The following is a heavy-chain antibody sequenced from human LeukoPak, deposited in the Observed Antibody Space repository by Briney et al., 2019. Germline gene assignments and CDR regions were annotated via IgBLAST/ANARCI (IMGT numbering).Heavy chain of an antibody. J-gene: IGHJ4*02. CDR2: IKQDGREK. D-gene: IGHD1-26*01. Sequence: GGSLRLSCAASGCTFTCCWMSWVRQTPGKGLEWVASIKQDGREKFYADSVKGRFTISRDNAKNSLYLQVNSLRAQDTAVYYCARVPGRTRYFDSWGQGILVTVSS. V-gene: IGHV3-7*01. CDR1: GCTFTCCW. CDR3: ARVPGRTRYFDS.